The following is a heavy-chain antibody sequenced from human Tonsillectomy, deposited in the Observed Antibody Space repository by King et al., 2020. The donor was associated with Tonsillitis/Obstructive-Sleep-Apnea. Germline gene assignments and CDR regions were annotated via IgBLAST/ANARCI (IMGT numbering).Heavy chain of an antibody. CDR2: ISTSGGIT. J-gene: IGHJ4*02. CDR3: AKDESSSCSVVDY. Sequence: VQLVESGGGLVQPGGSLRLSCAASGFSFSSYALTWVRQAPGKGLEWVSAISTSGGITYYADSVKGRFTISRDNSKNTLYLQMNSLRAEDTAVYYCAKDESSSCSVVDYWGQGTLVTVSS. V-gene: IGHV3-23*04. CDR1: GFSFSSYA. D-gene: IGHD2-2*01.